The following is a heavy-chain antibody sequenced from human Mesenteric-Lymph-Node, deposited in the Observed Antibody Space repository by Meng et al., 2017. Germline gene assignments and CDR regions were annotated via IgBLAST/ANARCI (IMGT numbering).Heavy chain of an antibody. Sequence: GESLKISCAASGFTASINYMGWARQAPGQGLEWVSLVYSGGKTYYANSVKGRFTISRDNSKTTVFLQMNNLRVEDTAVYFCCYYNSGASYKGTSWGQGTLVTVSS. V-gene: IGHV3-53*01. J-gene: IGHJ4*02. CDR3: CYYNSGASYKGTS. CDR2: VYSGGKT. CDR1: GFTASINY. D-gene: IGHD3-10*01.